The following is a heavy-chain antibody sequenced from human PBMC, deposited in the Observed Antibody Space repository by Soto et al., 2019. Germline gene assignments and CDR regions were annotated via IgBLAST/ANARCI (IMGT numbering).Heavy chain of an antibody. CDR2: IWYDGSNK. D-gene: IGHD5-18*01. CDR3: ARDASYGYYDAFDI. Sequence: PGGSLRLSCAASGFTFSSYGMHWVRQAPGKGLEWVAVIWYDGSNKYYADSVKGRFTISRDNSKNTLYLQMNSLRAEDTAVYYCARDASYGYYDAFDIWGQGTMVTVSS. V-gene: IGHV3-33*01. CDR1: GFTFSSYG. J-gene: IGHJ3*02.